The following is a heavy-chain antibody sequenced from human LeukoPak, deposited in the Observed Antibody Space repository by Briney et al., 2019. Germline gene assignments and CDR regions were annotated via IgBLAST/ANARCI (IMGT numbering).Heavy chain of an antibody. CDR3: AKRGGTTVTTSNFHMDV. J-gene: IGHJ6*03. V-gene: IGHV3-30*02. D-gene: IGHD4-17*01. CDR2: MGYDGSNK. Sequence: GGSLRLSCAASGFTFSSYGMHWVRQAPGKGLEWVAFMGYDGSNKYTADSARGRFTLSRDNSKDTLYLQMNSLRAEDTAVYYCAKRGGTTVTTSNFHMDVWGKGTTVTVSS. CDR1: GFTFSSYG.